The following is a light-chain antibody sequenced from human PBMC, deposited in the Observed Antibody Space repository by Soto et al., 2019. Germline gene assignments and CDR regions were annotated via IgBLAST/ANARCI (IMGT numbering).Light chain of an antibody. V-gene: IGKV1-5*01. Sequence: DIQMTQSPSTLSASVGDRVTITCRASQSISSWLAWYQQKPGKAPKLLIYDASSLESGVPSRFSSSGSETEFTLTISSLQPDDFATYYCQQYNSYSWTVGQGTKVEIK. CDR1: QSISSW. J-gene: IGKJ1*01. CDR2: DAS. CDR3: QQYNSYSWT.